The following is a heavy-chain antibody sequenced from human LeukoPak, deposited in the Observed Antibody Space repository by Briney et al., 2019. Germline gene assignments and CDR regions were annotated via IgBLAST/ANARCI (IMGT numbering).Heavy chain of an antibody. Sequence: PSETLSLTCTVSGGSISSYYWSWVGQPPGKGREWIGYIFYSGSTYYNPSLKSRVTISIDTSKNQFSLKLSSVTAADTAVYYCARDIGGVGSTDYWGQGTLVTVSS. J-gene: IGHJ4*02. CDR3: ARDIGGVGSTDY. V-gene: IGHV4-59*12. CDR1: GGSISSYY. CDR2: IFYSGST. D-gene: IGHD1-26*01.